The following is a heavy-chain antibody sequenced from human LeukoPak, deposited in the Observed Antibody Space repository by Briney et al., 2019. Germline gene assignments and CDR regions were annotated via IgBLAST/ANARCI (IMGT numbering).Heavy chain of an antibody. Sequence: GGSLRLSCAASGFTFSSCAMTWVCQAPGKGLEWVASITGDGTRTYYTDSVKGRFTISRDNSKNTLYLQMNSLRADETAIYYCASRPRADMGPLDYWGQGTLVTVST. CDR3: ASRPRADMGPLDY. CDR1: GFTFSSCA. D-gene: IGHD1-14*01. J-gene: IGHJ4*02. V-gene: IGHV3-23*01. CDR2: ITGDGTRT.